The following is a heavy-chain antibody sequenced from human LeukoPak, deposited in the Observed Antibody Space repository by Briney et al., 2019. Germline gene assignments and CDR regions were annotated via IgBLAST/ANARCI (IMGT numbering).Heavy chain of an antibody. V-gene: IGHV4-34*01. CDR3: ARLRGYCDY. Sequence: PSETLSLTCAVYGGSFSGYYWSWIRQPPGKGLEWIGEINHSGSTNYNPSLKSRVTISVDTSKNQFSLKLSSVTAADTAVYYCARLRGYCDYWGQGTLVTVSS. J-gene: IGHJ4*02. D-gene: IGHD2-15*01. CDR1: GGSFSGYY. CDR2: INHSGST.